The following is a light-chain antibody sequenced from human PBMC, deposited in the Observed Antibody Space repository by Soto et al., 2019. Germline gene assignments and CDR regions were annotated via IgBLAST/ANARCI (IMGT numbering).Light chain of an antibody. J-gene: IGKJ5*01. CDR3: HQRSNWPSIT. CDR2: DAS. Sequence: EIVLPQSPATLSLSPGERATLSCRASQSVSSYLAWYQQKPGQAPRLLIYDASNSATGIPARFSGSVSGKDFTLTINSLEPEDFAVYYCHQRSNWPSITFGQGTRLEIK. CDR1: QSVSSY. V-gene: IGKV3-11*01.